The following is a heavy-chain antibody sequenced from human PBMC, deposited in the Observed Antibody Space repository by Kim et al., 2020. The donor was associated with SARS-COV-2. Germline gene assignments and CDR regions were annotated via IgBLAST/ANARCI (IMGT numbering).Heavy chain of an antibody. D-gene: IGHD3-22*01. J-gene: IGHJ6*02. Sequence: KGRFTISRDNSKNTLYLQMNSLRAEDTAVYYCARERGDYDSSGYYYGMDVWGQGTTVTVSS. V-gene: IGHV3-66*01. CDR3: ARERGDYDSSGYYYGMDV.